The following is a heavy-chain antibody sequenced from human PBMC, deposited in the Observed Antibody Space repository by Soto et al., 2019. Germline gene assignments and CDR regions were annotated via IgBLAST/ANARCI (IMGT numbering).Heavy chain of an antibody. CDR3: AREIVTAGGNNYFDP. CDR1: GGTVASSHW. V-gene: IGHV4-4*02. Sequence: SETLSLTCGVSGGTVASSHWWSWVRQSPGRGLEWIGNVYHTGDTNFNPSLQSRVTFSVDRSNNQFSLRLTSVTAADTAVYFCAREIVTAGGNNYFDPWGPGTLVTVSS. D-gene: IGHD2-21*02. J-gene: IGHJ5*02. CDR2: VYHTGDT.